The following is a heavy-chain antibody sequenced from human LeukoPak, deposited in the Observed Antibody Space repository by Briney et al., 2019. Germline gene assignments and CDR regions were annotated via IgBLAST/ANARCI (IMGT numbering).Heavy chain of an antibody. CDR3: ARIPDYDSGSPRADY. D-gene: IGHD3-10*01. V-gene: IGHV5-51*01. CDR1: GYSFTTYW. CDR2: IYPGDSHA. Sequence: GESLKISCEGSGYSFTTYWIGWVRQMPGKGLEWMGIIYPGDSHARYSPSFQGQVTISADKSISTAYLQWSSLKASDTAMYYCARIPDYDSGSPRADYRGQGTLVTVSS. J-gene: IGHJ4*02.